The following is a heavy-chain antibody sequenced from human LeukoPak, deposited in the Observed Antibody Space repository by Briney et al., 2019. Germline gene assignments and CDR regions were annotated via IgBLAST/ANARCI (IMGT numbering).Heavy chain of an antibody. CDR1: GHSFTTYG. Sequence: APVKVSCKASGHSFTTYGISWVRQAPGQGLEGMGWISANNNNTDNVQKLQGRVTMTTDTYTSTAYMELRRLRSDDTAVYYWARALYHTFDYWGQGTLVTVSS. V-gene: IGHV1-18*01. CDR2: ISANNNNT. D-gene: IGHD2-2*01. CDR3: ARALYHTFDY. J-gene: IGHJ4*02.